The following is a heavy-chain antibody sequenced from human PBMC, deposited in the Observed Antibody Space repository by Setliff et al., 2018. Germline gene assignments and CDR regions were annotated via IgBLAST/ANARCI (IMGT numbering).Heavy chain of an antibody. CDR2: IITNTGKT. V-gene: IGHV1-18*01. Sequence: ASVKVSCKASGYTFTNYGFTWVRQAPGQGLEWMGMIITNTGKTSYPKKFQGRVTVTTDTYTGTGYMELGSLTSDDTAVYFCARFGGSCSSSSCYASDLWGQGTMVTVSS. CDR3: ARFGGSCSSSSCYASDL. J-gene: IGHJ3*01. D-gene: IGHD2-2*01. CDR1: GYTFTNYG.